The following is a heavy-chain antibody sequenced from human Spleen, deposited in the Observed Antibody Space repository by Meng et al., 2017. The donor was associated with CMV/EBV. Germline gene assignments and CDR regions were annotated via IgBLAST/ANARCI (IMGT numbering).Heavy chain of an antibody. D-gene: IGHD3-22*01. V-gene: IGHV3-7*01. Sequence: GGSLRLSCAASGFTFSTYWMSWVRQAPGKGPEWVANLKQDGSEKYYVDSVKGRFTISRDNAKNSLDLQMNSLRAADTAVYYCARVFRGYYSTNFDYWGQGTLVTVSS. CDR1: GFTFSTYW. CDR3: ARVFRGYYSTNFDY. CDR2: LKQDGSEK. J-gene: IGHJ4*02.